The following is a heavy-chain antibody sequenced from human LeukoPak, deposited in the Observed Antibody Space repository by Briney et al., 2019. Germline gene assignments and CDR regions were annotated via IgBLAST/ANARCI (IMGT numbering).Heavy chain of an antibody. CDR3: ARRLTQYDCFDP. V-gene: IGHV6-1*01. CDR2: TYYRSTWYN. J-gene: IGHJ5*02. CDR1: GDGVSGNRVT. D-gene: IGHD2-2*01. Sequence: SQALALTCDISGDGVSGNRVTWNWTRQSPSTSLGWLGRTYYRSTWYNDYAVSVRGRITVNPDTSKNQFSLHLNSVTPEDTAVYYCARRLTQYDCFDPWGQGILVTVSS.